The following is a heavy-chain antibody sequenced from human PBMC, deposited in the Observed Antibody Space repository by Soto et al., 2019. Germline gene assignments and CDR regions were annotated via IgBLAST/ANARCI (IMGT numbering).Heavy chain of an antibody. CDR2: ITGSGDYT. V-gene: IGHV3-23*01. J-gene: IGHJ3*01. Sequence: EVQMLESGGGLVQPGGSLRLSCAASGFTFSSYALTWVRQAPGKGLEWVSSITGSGDYTRYTDSVKGRFTITRDNAKNTLFPQMKSLRADDTAIYYCGKDPNGDYFGAFEFWGQGTMVTVSS. CDR1: GFTFSSYA. D-gene: IGHD4-17*01. CDR3: GKDPNGDYFGAFEF.